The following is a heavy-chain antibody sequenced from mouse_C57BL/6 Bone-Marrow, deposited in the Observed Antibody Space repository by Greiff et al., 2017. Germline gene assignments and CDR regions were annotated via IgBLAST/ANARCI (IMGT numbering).Heavy chain of an antibody. CDR3: ALTTVVLYYFDY. J-gene: IGHJ2*01. CDR2: IYPRSGNT. D-gene: IGHD1-1*01. Sequence: VKLMESGAELARPGASVKLSCKASGYTFTSYGISWVKQRTGQGLEWIGEIYPRSGNTYYNEKFKGKATLTADKSSSTAYMELRSLTSEDSAVYCCALTTVVLYYFDYWGQGTTLTVSS. CDR1: GYTFTSYG. V-gene: IGHV1-81*01.